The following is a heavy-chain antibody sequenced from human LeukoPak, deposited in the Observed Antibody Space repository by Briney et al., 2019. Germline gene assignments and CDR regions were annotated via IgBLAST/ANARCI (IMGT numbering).Heavy chain of an antibody. Sequence: GGSLRLSCAASGFTFSSYAMSWVRQAPGKGLEWVSAISGSGGSTYYADSVKGRFTISRDNSKNTLYLQMNSLRAEDTAVYYCAKYGEYCSSTSCRPYYYYGMDAWGKGTTVTVSS. V-gene: IGHV3-23*01. CDR1: GFTFSSYA. CDR2: ISGSGGST. D-gene: IGHD2-2*01. J-gene: IGHJ6*04. CDR3: AKYGEYCSSTSCRPYYYYGMDA.